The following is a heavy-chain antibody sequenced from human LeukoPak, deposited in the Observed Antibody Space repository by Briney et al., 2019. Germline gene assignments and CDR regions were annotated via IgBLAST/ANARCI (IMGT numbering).Heavy chain of an antibody. D-gene: IGHD4-11*01. Sequence: GGSLRLSCAASGFTFNSYGMHWVRQAPGKGLEWVAVIWYDGSNKYYADSVKGRFTISRDNSKNTLYLQMNSLRAEDTAVYYCAKQNDYDYSNYDYWGQGTLVTVSS. V-gene: IGHV3-33*06. CDR3: AKQNDYDYSNYDY. CDR1: GFTFNSYG. J-gene: IGHJ4*02. CDR2: IWYDGSNK.